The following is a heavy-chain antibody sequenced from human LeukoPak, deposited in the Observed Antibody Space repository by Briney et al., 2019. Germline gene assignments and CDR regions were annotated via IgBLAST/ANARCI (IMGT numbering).Heavy chain of an antibody. D-gene: IGHD5/OR15-5a*01. CDR3: ARLLGDSTIYDL. CDR1: GFTFSDYY. V-gene: IGHV3-11*04. CDR2: ISSSGSTI. Sequence: PGGSLRLSCAASGFTFSDYYMSWIRQAPGKGLEWVSYISSSGSTIYYADSVKGRFTISRDNAKGSLSLQMNSLRDEDTAMYYCARLLGDSTIYDLRGQGTLVTVSS. J-gene: IGHJ5*02.